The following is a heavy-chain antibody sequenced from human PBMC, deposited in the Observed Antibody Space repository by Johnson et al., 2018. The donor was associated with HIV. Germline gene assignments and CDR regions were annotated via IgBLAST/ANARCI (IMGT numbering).Heavy chain of an antibody. CDR3: AKDELGMGIGGAFDI. V-gene: IGHV3-30*18. Sequence: QVQLVESGGGVVQPGRSLRLSCAASGFTFSSYGMHWVRQAPGKWLEWVAVISYDGSNKYYADSVKGRFTISRDNSKNTLYLQMNSLRAEDTAVYYCAKDELGMGIGGAFDIWGQGTMVTVSS. CDR2: ISYDGSNK. CDR1: GFTFSSYG. D-gene: IGHD3-3*01. J-gene: IGHJ3*02.